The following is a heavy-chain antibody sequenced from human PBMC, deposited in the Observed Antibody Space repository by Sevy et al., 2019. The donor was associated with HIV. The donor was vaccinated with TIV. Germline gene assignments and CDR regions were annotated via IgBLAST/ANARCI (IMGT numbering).Heavy chain of an antibody. V-gene: IGHV3-7*01. CDR2: INLDGSET. Sequence: GGSLRLSCAASGFTVNSNYMTWVRQAPGKGLEWLATINLDGSETFYVDSVKGRFTISRHNPRKSVYLQMTSLSAEDTAVYYCARLFYGSADYWGQGTLVTVSS. D-gene: IGHD3-10*01. CDR3: ARLFYGSADY. CDR1: GFTVNSNY. J-gene: IGHJ4*02.